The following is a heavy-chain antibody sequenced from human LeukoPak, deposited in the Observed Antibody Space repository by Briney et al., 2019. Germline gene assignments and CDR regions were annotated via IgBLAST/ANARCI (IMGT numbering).Heavy chain of an antibody. Sequence: SETLSLTCAVYGGSFSGYYWSWIRQPPGKGLEWIGEINHSGSTNYNPSLKSRVTISVDTSKNQFSLKLSSVTAADTAVYYCARDNVGPAAGPSYYFDYWGQGTLVTVSS. J-gene: IGHJ4*02. CDR3: ARDNVGPAAGPSYYFDY. CDR1: GGSFSGYY. V-gene: IGHV4-34*01. CDR2: INHSGST. D-gene: IGHD6-13*01.